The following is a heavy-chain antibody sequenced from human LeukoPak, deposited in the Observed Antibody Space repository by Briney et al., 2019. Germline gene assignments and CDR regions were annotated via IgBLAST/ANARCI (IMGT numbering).Heavy chain of an antibody. CDR2: IDSDGRST. V-gene: IGHV3-74*01. J-gene: IGHJ4*02. CDR3: ARVRWGGLYYFDY. D-gene: IGHD3-16*01. Sequence: GGSLRLSCAASGFTFSSYWMHWVRQAPGKGLVGVSRIDSDGRSTNYADSVKGRFTISRDNAKNTLYLQMNSLRAEDTAVYYCARVRWGGLYYFDYWGQGTLVTVSS. CDR1: GFTFSSYW.